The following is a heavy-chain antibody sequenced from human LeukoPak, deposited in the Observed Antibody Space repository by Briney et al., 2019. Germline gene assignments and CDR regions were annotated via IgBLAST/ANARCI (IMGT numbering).Heavy chain of an antibody. Sequence: SETLSLTCAVYGGSFSGYYWSWIRQPPGKGLEWIGEINHSGSTNYNPSLKSRVTISVDTSKNQFSLKLSSVTAADTAVYYCARLGYCSSTSSYTFARTYYYYYMDVWGKGTTVTVSS. V-gene: IGHV4-34*01. D-gene: IGHD2-2*02. J-gene: IGHJ6*03. CDR1: GGSFSGYY. CDR3: ARLGYCSSTSSYTFARTYYYYYMDV. CDR2: INHSGST.